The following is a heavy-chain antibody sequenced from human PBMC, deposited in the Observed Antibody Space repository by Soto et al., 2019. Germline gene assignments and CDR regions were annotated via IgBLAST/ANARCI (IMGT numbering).Heavy chain of an antibody. CDR3: AKDLDYGSGSYLDPPSIDY. J-gene: IGHJ4*02. CDR1: GFTFSSYA. Sequence: GGSLRLSCAASGFTFSSYAMSWVRQAPGKGLEWVSAISGSGGSTYYADSVKGRFTISRDNSKNTLYLQMNSLRAEDTAVYYCAKDLDYGSGSYLDPPSIDYWGQGTLVTVSS. D-gene: IGHD3-10*01. CDR2: ISGSGGST. V-gene: IGHV3-23*01.